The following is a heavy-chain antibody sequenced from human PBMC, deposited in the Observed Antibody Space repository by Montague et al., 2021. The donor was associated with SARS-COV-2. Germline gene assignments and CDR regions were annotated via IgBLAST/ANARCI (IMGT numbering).Heavy chain of an antibody. CDR1: GDSVSSNSAA. J-gene: IGHJ4*02. Sequence: CAISGDSVSSNSAAWNWIRQSPSRGLEWLGRTYYRLKWYNDYAVSVISRITIHPDTSKNQFSLQPNSVTPEYTAVYYCARDGGLYSSSWYLGYFHYWGQGPLVPV. D-gene: IGHD6-13*01. CDR3: ARDGGLYSSSWYLGYFHY. CDR2: TYYRLKWYN. V-gene: IGHV6-1*01.